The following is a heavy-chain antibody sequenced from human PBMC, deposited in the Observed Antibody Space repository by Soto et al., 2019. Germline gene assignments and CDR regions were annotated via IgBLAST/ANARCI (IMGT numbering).Heavy chain of an antibody. CDR1: GFTIRSYA. V-gene: IGHV3-33*01. CDR3: ARDWDTAMDFDY. CDR2: TXYDGSXE. D-gene: IGHD5-18*01. Sequence: GXSPRLSCAASGFTIRSYAMHWVRQAPGXRREWVEVTXYDGSXEYYADYVKGRXTIYRENSXKTLYLQMNSLRAEDTAAYYCARDWDTAMDFDYWGKGTLVTVFS. J-gene: IGHJ4*02.